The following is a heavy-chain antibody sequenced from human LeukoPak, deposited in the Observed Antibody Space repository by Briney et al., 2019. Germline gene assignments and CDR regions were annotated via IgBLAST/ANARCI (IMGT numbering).Heavy chain of an antibody. CDR3: ARWGYVDSSGYFFVDY. CDR2: IPYSGST. Sequence: PSETLSLTCTISGGSISRYHWNSIRQPPGERLEWVGWIPYSGSTAYNPSLESRVTMSVDTSKDRISQKMTSVTAADTATYYCARWGYVDSSGYFFVDYWGQGALVTVSS. J-gene: IGHJ4*02. D-gene: IGHD3-22*01. CDR1: GGSISRYH. V-gene: IGHV4-59*01.